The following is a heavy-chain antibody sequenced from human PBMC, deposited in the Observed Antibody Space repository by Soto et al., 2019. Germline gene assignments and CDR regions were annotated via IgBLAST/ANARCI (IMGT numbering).Heavy chain of an antibody. D-gene: IGHD3-22*01. CDR2: IRSKANSYAT. CDR3: ARPNHYDTSGHYFPLGD. V-gene: IGHV3-73*01. CDR1: GFTFSGSS. Sequence: XGSLRLSCAASGFTFSGSSLHWVRQGYGKGLEWVGRIRSKANSYATAYGASVKGRFTISRDDSKNTAYLQMDSLQIEDTAVYFCARPNHYDTSGHYFPLGDWGQGAQVTVSS. J-gene: IGHJ4*02.